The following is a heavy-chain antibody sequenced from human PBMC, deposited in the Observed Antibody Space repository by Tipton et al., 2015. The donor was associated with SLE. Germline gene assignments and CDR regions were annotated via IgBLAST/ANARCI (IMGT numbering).Heavy chain of an antibody. CDR2: LSRSGRTT. J-gene: IGHJ5*01. V-gene: IGHV3-23*01. CDR3: AKGRGQFDS. CDR1: GFTFNTYA. Sequence: SLRLSCAASGFTFNTYAMHWVRQAPGKGLEWVSGLSRSGRTTYYSESVKGRFTISRDNSKNTLYLRMNSLRDEDTAIYYCAKGRGQFDSWGQGTLVIVSS.